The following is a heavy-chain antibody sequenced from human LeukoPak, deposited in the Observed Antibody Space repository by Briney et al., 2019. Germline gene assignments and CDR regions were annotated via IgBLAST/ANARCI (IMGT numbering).Heavy chain of an antibody. Sequence: SETLSLTCTVSGDSINNYYWNWIRQPAGKGLEWIGRIYTSGSTNYNPSLKSRVTTSVDTSKNQFSLKLSSVTAADTAVYYCATSVVPAAVPFDYWGQGTLVTVSS. CDR3: ATSVVPAAVPFDY. D-gene: IGHD2-2*01. CDR1: GDSINNYY. J-gene: IGHJ4*02. V-gene: IGHV4-4*07. CDR2: IYTSGST.